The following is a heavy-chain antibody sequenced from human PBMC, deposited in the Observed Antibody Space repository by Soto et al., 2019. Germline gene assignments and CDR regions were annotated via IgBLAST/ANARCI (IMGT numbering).Heavy chain of an antibody. V-gene: IGHV4-34*01. J-gene: IGHJ6*02. Sequence: SETVSLTCAVYGGSFSGYYWGWIRQPPGKGLEWIGEINHSGSTNYNPSLKSRVTISVDTSKNQFSLKLSSVTAADTAVYYCARGGNYDFWSGYYTSYYYYYGMDVWGQGTTVTVSS. CDR2: INHSGST. D-gene: IGHD3-3*01. CDR1: GGSFSGYY. CDR3: ARGGNYDFWSGYYTSYYYYYGMDV.